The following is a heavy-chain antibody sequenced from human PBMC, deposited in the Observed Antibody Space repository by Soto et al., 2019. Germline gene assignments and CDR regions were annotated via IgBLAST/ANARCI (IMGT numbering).Heavy chain of an antibody. CDR1: GYTFRSYA. J-gene: IGHJ6*02. V-gene: IGHV1-3*01. CDR3: ARNCDACYFYNYALDV. CDR2: ISAGNGNT. D-gene: IGHD3-16*01. Sequence: ASVKVSCKASGYTFRSYAIHWVRQAPGQRLEWMGWISAGNGNTKYSEKFQGRVTLTRDTAARIAYMELTSMRSEDTAVYFCARNCDACYFYNYALDVWGQGTTVTVSS.